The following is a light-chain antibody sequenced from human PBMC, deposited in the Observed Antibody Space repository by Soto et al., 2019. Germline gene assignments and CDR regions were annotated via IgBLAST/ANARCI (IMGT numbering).Light chain of an antibody. Sequence: TMTLSPASMSTFSCRAGHRVSNNHLDWYQQKPGKAPKLLIYGASTLHTGIPSRFSGSGSGTEFTLTISSLQPEDFATYYCQQNYSSPPTFGQGTKVDIK. V-gene: IGKV3-15*01. CDR3: QQNYSSPPT. CDR1: HRVSNN. CDR2: GAS. J-gene: IGKJ1*01.